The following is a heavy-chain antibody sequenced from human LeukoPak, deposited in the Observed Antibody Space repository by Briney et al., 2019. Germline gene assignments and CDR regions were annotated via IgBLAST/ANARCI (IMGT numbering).Heavy chain of an antibody. CDR2: ISATGGSA. CDR1: GFTFSSYG. J-gene: IGHJ6*03. V-gene: IGHV3-23*01. CDR3: AKYSSGWYVYYYMDV. D-gene: IGHD6-19*01. Sequence: PGGSLRLSCAASGFTFSSYGMSWVRQAPGKGLDWVPAISATGGSAYNADSVKGRFTISRDNSKNTLYLEMNSLRAEDTAVYYCAKYSSGWYVYYYMDVWGKGTTVTVSS.